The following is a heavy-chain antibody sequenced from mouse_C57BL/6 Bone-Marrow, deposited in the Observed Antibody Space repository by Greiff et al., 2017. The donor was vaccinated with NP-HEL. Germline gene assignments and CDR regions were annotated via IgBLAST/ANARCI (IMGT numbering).Heavy chain of an antibody. CDR2: IYPGSGST. J-gene: IGHJ2*01. CDR1: GYTFTSYW. D-gene: IGHD2-3*01. V-gene: IGHV1-55*01. CDR3: ARSNGDDYFDY. Sequence: VKLMEPGAELVKPGASVKMSCKASGYTFTSYWITWVKQRPGQGLEWIGDIYPGSGSTNYNEKFKSKATLTVDTSSSTAYMQLSSLTSEDSAVYYCARSNGDDYFDYWGQGTTLTVSS.